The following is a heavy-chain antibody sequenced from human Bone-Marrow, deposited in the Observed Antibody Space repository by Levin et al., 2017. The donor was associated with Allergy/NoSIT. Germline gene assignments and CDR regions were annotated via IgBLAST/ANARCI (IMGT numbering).Heavy chain of an antibody. CDR2: VFHTGTT. V-gene: IGHV4-38-2*02. CDR3: VRDGGYQLLPLLSYFDY. Sequence: SETLSLTCSVSGYSIRSAYYWGWIRQTPGKGLEWIGSVFHTGTTSYNPSLQSRVTMSRDTSKNHFSLQLRSVTAADTAIYYCVRDGGYQLLPLLSYFDYWGQGVLVTVS. J-gene: IGHJ4*02. D-gene: IGHD1-26*01. CDR1: GYSIRSAYY.